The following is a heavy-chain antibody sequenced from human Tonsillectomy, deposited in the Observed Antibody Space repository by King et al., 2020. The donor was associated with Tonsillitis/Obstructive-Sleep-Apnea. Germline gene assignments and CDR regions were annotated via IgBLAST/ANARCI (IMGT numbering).Heavy chain of an antibody. CDR3: ARDRYGDPGGLNDY. Sequence: VQLVESGGGLVQPGGSLRLSCAASGFTFSSYSMNWVRQAPGKGLEWVSYIRSSSSPIYYADSVKGRFTISRDNAKNSLYLQMNSLRDEDTAVYYCARDRYGDPGGLNDYWGQGTLVTVSS. V-gene: IGHV3-48*02. CDR2: IRSSSSPI. D-gene: IGHD4-17*01. J-gene: IGHJ4*02. CDR1: GFTFSSYS.